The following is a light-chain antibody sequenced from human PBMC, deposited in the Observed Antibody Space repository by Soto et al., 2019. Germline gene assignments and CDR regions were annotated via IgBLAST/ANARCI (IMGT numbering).Light chain of an antibody. CDR3: QQLKSYPLT. Sequence: DIQLTQSPSFLSASVGDRVTITCRASQGISSYLAWYQQQPGKAPRVLIYDASTLQSGVPSRFSGSGSGTEFTLTISSLQPEDFATYYCQQLKSYPLTFGGGTKVEIK. V-gene: IGKV1-9*01. CDR1: QGISSY. J-gene: IGKJ4*01. CDR2: DAS.